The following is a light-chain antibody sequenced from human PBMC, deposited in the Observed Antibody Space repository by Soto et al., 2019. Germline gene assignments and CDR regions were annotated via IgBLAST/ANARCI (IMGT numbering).Light chain of an antibody. Sequence: DIHLTQSPSILSASVGDRVTLTCRASQDFSDFLAWYQHVPGKAPNLLIYGGYTLQSGVPSRFSGSGSGTEFSLTITGLQPEDFATYYCQYLNGVPTITFGQGTRLEIK. V-gene: IGKV1-9*01. CDR3: QYLNGVPTIT. CDR1: QDFSDF. J-gene: IGKJ5*01. CDR2: GGY.